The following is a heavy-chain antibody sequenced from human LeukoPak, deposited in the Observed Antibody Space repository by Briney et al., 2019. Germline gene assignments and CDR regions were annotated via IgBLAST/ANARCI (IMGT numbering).Heavy chain of an antibody. Sequence: ASVKVSCTASGYTFTTYYMRWVRQAPGQGLEWMGWIDSKNGDTKYAQKFQSRLTITRDTSIGIAYMELRSLRSDDKAVYYCSSTACSSGGGSSPQSVFSWGQGAPVSVSS. V-gene: IGHV1-2*02. CDR3: SSTACSSGGGSSPQSVFS. CDR1: GYTFTTYY. D-gene: IGHD2-15*01. CDR2: IDSKNGDT. J-gene: IGHJ5*02.